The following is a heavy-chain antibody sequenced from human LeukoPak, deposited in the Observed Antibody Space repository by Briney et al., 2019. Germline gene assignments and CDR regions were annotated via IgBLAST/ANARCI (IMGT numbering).Heavy chain of an antibody. CDR3: ALFLDY. J-gene: IGHJ4*02. CDR2: ISYDGSNK. CDR1: GFTFCSYG. V-gene: IGHV3-30*03. Sequence: GGSLRLSCAASGFTFCSYGMHWVRQAPGKGLEWVAVISYDGSNKYYADSVKGRFTISRDNSKNTLYLQMNSLRAEDTAVYYCALFLDYWGQGTLVTVSS. D-gene: IGHD2-21*01.